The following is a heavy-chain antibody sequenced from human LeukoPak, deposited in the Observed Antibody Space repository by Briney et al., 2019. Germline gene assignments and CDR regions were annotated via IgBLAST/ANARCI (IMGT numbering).Heavy chain of an antibody. V-gene: IGHV3-23*01. CDR2: MSGSDEKT. Sequence: GGSLRLSCAASGFTFSSYAMSWVRQAPGNGLEWVSSMSGSDEKTYYADSVKGRLTISRDKSKSTLYLQMNSLRAEDTAVYYCAKSHAPYSIAFSPFDYWGQGTLVTVSS. CDR1: GFTFSSYA. D-gene: IGHD6-13*01. CDR3: AKSHAPYSIAFSPFDY. J-gene: IGHJ4*02.